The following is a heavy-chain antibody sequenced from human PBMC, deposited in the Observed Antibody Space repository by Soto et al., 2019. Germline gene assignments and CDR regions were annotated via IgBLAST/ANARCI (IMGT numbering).Heavy chain of an antibody. CDR2: IKSQVGGGTA. V-gene: IGHV3-15*07. D-gene: IGHD2-2*01. CDR3: ARDLPAARHIGYGMDV. J-gene: IGHJ6*02. Sequence: GGSLRLSCEASGFPFSPAWMNWVRQAPGKGLEWVGLIKSQVGGGTAHYAAPVKGRFTISRDNSKNTLYLQMNSPRAEDTAVYYCARDLPAARHIGYGMDVWGQGTTVTVSS. CDR1: GFPFSPAW.